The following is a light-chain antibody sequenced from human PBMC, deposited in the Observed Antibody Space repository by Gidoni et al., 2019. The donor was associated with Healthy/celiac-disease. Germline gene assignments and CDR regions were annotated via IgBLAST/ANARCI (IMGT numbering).Light chain of an antibody. J-gene: IGKJ5*01. CDR1: QSISSY. CDR2: AAS. CDR3: QQSYSTPNT. V-gene: IGKV1-39*01. Sequence: DIQMTQSPSSLSASVGDRVPITCRASQSISSYLNWYQQKPGNAPKLLIYAASSLQSGVPSRFSGSGSGTDFTLTISSLQPEDFATYYCQQSYSTPNTFGQGTRLEIK.